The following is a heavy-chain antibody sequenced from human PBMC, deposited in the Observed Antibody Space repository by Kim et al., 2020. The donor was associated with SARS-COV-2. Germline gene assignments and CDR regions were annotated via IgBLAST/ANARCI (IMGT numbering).Heavy chain of an antibody. CDR2: IIPIFGTA. D-gene: IGHD5-12*01. Sequence: SVKVSCKASGGTFSSYAISWVRQAPGQGLEWMGGIIPIFGTANYAQKFQGRVTITADESTSTAYMELSSLRSEDTAVYYCARDSYRNGRRATITYWYFDLWGRGTLVTVSS. CDR1: GGTFSSYA. V-gene: IGHV1-69*13. J-gene: IGHJ2*01. CDR3: ARDSYRNGRRATITYWYFDL.